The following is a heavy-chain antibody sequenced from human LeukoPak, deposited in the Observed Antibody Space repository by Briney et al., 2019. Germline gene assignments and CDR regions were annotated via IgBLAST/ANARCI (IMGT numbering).Heavy chain of an antibody. CDR3: ARVVVVVATMDYFDY. J-gene: IGHJ4*02. CDR2: ISVGGGDT. CDR1: GFIFSSYV. Sequence: GGSLRLFCAASGFIFSSYVMGWVRQAPGMGLEWVSSISVGGGDTFASDSVKGRFTITRENSKNTLYLQMTGLRVEDTAVYFCARVVVVVATMDYFDYWGQGTLVTVSS. D-gene: IGHD2-15*01. V-gene: IGHV3-23*01.